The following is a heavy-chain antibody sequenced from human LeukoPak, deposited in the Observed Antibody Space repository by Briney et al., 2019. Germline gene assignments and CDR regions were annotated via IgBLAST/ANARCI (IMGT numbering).Heavy chain of an antibody. J-gene: IGHJ4*02. D-gene: IGHD6-13*01. CDR1: VGTFINHA. V-gene: IGHV1-69*13. Sequence: GASVTVSCTPSVGTFINHALSWVRQAPGQGLEWMGVIIPISGTANYAQKFQGRVTITADASTSTVYMELSSLTSDDTAVYYCARGAGDSSTWYPALFDYWGQGTLVTVSS. CDR3: ARGAGDSSTWYPALFDY. CDR2: IIPISGTA.